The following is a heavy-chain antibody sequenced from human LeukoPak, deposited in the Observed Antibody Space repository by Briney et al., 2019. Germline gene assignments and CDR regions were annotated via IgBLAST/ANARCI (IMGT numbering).Heavy chain of an antibody. CDR2: ISSSSNTI. D-gene: IGHD3-3*01. J-gene: IGHJ4*02. Sequence: GGSLRLSCVASGFTCSSYSMNWVRQSPGKGLEWVSYISSSSNTIYYADSVKGRFTISRDNANNSLYLQMNSLRAEDTAVYYCARDGFDFWSGYPTTVDYWGQGTLVTVSS. CDR3: ARDGFDFWSGYPTTVDY. CDR1: GFTCSSYS. V-gene: IGHV3-48*01.